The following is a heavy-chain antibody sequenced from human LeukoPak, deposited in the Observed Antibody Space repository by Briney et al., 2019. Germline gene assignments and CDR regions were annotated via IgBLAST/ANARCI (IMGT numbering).Heavy chain of an antibody. D-gene: IGHD2-15*01. Sequence: SETLSLTCTVSGYSISSGYYWGWIRQPPGKGLEWIGSIYHSGSTYYNPSLKSRVTISVDTSKNQFSLKLSSVTAADTAVYYCARGRIASRENWFDPWGQGTLVTVSS. CDR1: GYSISSGYY. J-gene: IGHJ5*02. CDR2: IYHSGST. CDR3: ARGRIASRENWFDP. V-gene: IGHV4-38-2*02.